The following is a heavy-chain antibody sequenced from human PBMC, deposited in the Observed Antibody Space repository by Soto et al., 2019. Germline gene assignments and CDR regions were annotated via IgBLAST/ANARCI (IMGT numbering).Heavy chain of an antibody. D-gene: IGHD5-18*01. CDR1: GGSISSGGYY. V-gene: IGHV4-31*03. CDR2: IYYSGST. Sequence: QVQLQESGPGLVKPSQTLSLTCTVSGGSISSGGYYWSWIRQHPGKGLEWIGYIYYSGSTDYNPSLKGRVTISVDTSKNQFSLKLSSVTAADTAVYYCARGWYSYGSDYWGQGTLVTVSS. CDR3: ARGWYSYGSDY. J-gene: IGHJ4*02.